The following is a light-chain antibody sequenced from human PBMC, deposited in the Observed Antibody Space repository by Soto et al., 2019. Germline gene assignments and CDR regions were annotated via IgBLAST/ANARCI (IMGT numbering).Light chain of an antibody. V-gene: IGKV3-15*01. J-gene: IGKJ2*01. CDR1: QSVSSN. CDR3: HQYNNWPHT. CDR2: GAS. Sequence: EIVMTQSPATLSVSPGERATLSCRASQSVSSNLAWYQQKPGQAPRLLIYGASTRATGIPARFSGSGSGTEFTLTISSLQSEDFAFYYCHQYNNWPHTFGEGTKLEIK.